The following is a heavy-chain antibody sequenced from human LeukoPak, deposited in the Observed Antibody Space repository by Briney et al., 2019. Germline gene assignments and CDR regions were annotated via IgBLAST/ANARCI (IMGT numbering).Heavy chain of an antibody. Sequence: SETLSLTCTVSGGSISSSSYYWGWIRQPPGKGLERIGSMYYSGSTYYNPSLKSRVTISVDTSKNQFSLKLNSVTAADTAVYYCARRNYEYGWGSYRHGFYWGQGSLVTVSS. CDR1: GGSISSSSYY. CDR2: MYYSGST. V-gene: IGHV4-39*01. D-gene: IGHD3-16*02. J-gene: IGHJ4*02. CDR3: ARRNYEYGWGSYRHGFY.